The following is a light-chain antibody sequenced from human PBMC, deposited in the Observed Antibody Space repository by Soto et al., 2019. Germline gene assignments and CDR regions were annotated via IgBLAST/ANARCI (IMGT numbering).Light chain of an antibody. CDR2: GAS. V-gene: IGKV3-15*01. Sequence: EIVMTQSPATLSVSPGERATLSCRASQSISNNLTWFQQRPGQAPRLLIYGASTRATGTPARFIGSGSGTEFTLTISSLQSEDFAVYYCQQYNDWWTFGQGTKVAIK. CDR3: QQYNDWWT. J-gene: IGKJ1*01. CDR1: QSISNN.